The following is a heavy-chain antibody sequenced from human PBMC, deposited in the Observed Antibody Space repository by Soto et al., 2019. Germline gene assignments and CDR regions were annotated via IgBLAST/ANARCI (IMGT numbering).Heavy chain of an antibody. Sequence: EVQLVESGGGLVQPGGSLRLSCAASGFTFSSYSMNWVRQAPGKGLEWVSYISSSSSTIYYADSVKGRFTISRDNAKNSLYLQMNSLRAEDTAVYYCARDLLLYDILTGYPDDAFDIWGQGTMVTVSS. CDR1: GFTFSSYS. V-gene: IGHV3-48*01. CDR2: ISSSSSTI. CDR3: ARDLLLYDILTGYPDDAFDI. D-gene: IGHD3-9*01. J-gene: IGHJ3*02.